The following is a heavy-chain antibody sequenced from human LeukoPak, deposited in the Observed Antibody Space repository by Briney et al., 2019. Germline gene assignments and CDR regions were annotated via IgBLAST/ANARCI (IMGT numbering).Heavy chain of an antibody. CDR3: ARGVRGYSSGRMGRFDP. CDR2: IYASGST. CDR1: GGSISSYY. Sequence: PSETLSLTCTVSGGSISSYYWSWIRQPAGKGLEWIGRIYASGSTNYNPSLKSRVTISVDTSKNQFSLKLSSVTAADTAVYYCARGVRGYSSGRMGRFDPWGQGTLVTVSS. V-gene: IGHV4-4*07. D-gene: IGHD6-19*01. J-gene: IGHJ5*02.